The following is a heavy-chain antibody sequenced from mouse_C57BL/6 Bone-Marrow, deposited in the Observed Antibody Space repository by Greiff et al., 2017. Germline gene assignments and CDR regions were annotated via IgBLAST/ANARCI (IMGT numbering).Heavy chain of an antibody. D-gene: IGHD2-2*01. J-gene: IGHJ3*01. Sequence: EVKLVESGGGLVKPGGSLKLSCAASGFTFSSYAMSWVRQTPEKRLEWVATISDGGSYTYYPDNVKGRFTISRDNAKNNLYLQMSHLKSEDSAMYYCSREYGSTGFAYWGKGTLVTVSA. CDR2: ISDGGSYT. CDR3: SREYGSTGFAY. V-gene: IGHV5-4*01. CDR1: GFTFSSYA.